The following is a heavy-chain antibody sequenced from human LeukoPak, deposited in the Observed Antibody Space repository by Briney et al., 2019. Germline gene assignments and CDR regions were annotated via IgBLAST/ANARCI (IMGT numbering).Heavy chain of an antibody. Sequence: GGSLRLSCAASGFTFSSYAMSWVRQAPGKGLEWVSAISGSGGSTYYADSVKGRFTISRDNAKNSLYLQMNSLRAEDTAVYYCAREHSYSSHDYWGQGTLVTVSS. CDR2: ISGSGGST. CDR1: GFTFSSYA. V-gene: IGHV3-23*01. D-gene: IGHD6-13*01. J-gene: IGHJ4*02. CDR3: AREHSYSSHDY.